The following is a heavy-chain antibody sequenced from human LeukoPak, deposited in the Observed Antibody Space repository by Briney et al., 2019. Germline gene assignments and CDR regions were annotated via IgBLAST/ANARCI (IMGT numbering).Heavy chain of an antibody. J-gene: IGHJ5*02. V-gene: IGHV4-61*02. CDR3: ARGSYYYGSGSKYNWFDP. CDR1: GGSLSSGSYY. Sequence: SETLSLTCTVSGGSLSSGSYYWSWIRQPAGKGLEWIGRIYTSGSTNYNPSLKSRVTISVDTSKNQFSLKLSSVTAADTAVYYCARGSYYYGSGSKYNWFDPWGQGTLVTVSS. D-gene: IGHD3-10*01. CDR2: IYTSGST.